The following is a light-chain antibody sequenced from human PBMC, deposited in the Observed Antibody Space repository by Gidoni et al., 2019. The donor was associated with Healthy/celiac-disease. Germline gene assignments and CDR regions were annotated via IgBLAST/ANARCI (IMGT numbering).Light chain of an antibody. J-gene: IGKJ4*01. Sequence: EIVMTQSPATLSVSPGERATLSCRASQSVSSNLACYQQKPGQAPRLLIYGASTRATGIPARFSGSGSGTEFTLTNSSLQSEDFAVYYCQQYNNWPSLTFGGGTKVEIK. V-gene: IGKV3-15*01. CDR2: GAS. CDR3: QQYNNWPSLT. CDR1: QSVSSN.